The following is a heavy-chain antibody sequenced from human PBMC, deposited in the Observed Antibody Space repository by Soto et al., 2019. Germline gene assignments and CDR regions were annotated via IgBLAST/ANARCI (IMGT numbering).Heavy chain of an antibody. J-gene: IGHJ4*02. CDR3: VRYYCSSTACFLFDS. D-gene: IGHD2-2*01. V-gene: IGHV4-30-4*01. CDR2: IYYSGST. CDR1: GGSISRGDYY. Sequence: PSETLSLTCTVSGGSISRGDYYWSWIRQPPGKGLEWIGYIYYSGSTYHNPSLKSRVTISVDTSNQFSLKLSSVTAADTAVYYCVRYYCSSTACFLFDSWGPGTLVTVSS.